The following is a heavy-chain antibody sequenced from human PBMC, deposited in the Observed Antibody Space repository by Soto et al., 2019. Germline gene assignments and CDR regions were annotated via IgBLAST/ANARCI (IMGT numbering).Heavy chain of an antibody. CDR2: ISYGGSNK. J-gene: IGHJ5*02. CDR1: GFTFSSYG. CDR3: AKDNCISTSCYRLYNWFDP. V-gene: IGHV3-30*18. Sequence: QVQLVESGGGVVQPGRSLRLSCAASGFTFSSYGMHWVRQAPGKGLEWVAVISYGGSNKYYADSVKGRFTISRDNSQNTLYLPMNNLRAEDTAVYYCAKDNCISTSCYRLYNWFDPWGQGTLVTVSS. D-gene: IGHD2-2*01.